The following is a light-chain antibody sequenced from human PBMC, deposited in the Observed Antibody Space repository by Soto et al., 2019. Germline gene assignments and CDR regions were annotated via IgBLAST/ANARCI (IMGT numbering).Light chain of an antibody. CDR2: AAS. CDR1: QSISSY. J-gene: IGKJ4*01. Sequence: DIQMTQSPSSLSVSVGDRVTITCRASQSISSYLNWYQQKPGKAPKLLIYAASSLQSGVPSRFSGSGSGTDFTLTISSLQPEDFATYYCQQSYSTVLTFGGGTKVEIK. CDR3: QQSYSTVLT. V-gene: IGKV1-39*01.